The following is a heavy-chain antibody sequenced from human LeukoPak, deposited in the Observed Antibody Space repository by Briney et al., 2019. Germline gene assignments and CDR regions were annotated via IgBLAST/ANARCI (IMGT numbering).Heavy chain of an antibody. CDR1: GLTFSSNG. V-gene: IGHV3-7*01. D-gene: IGHD2-21*01. J-gene: IGHJ3*02. CDR2: IKPDGSEK. CDR3: ARDLDTYVVLIAYDAFDI. Sequence: PGGSLRLSCAASGLTFSSNGMNWVRQAPGKGLEWVANIKPDGSEKHYVDSVEGRFTISRDNAKNSLYLQMNSLRAEDTAVYYCARDLDTYVVLIAYDAFDIWGQGTMVTVSS.